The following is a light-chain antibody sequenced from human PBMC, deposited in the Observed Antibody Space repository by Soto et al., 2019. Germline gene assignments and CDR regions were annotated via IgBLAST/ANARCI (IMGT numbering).Light chain of an antibody. J-gene: IGKJ2*01. CDR3: QQYGSSPYT. V-gene: IGKV3-20*01. Sequence: EILLTQSPGTLSLSPGERATLSCRASQSVRNNYVAWYQQKPGQAPRLFIHGASGRATGIPDRFSGSGSGTDFTLTISRLEPEDFAVYYCQQYGSSPYTFGLGTKLEI. CDR2: GAS. CDR1: QSVRNNY.